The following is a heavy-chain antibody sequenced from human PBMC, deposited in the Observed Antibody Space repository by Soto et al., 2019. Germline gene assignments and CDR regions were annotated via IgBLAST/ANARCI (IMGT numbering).Heavy chain of an antibody. D-gene: IGHD1-26*01. CDR1: GFTFSIYD. CDR3: AKGTYTGRYSDFDY. CDR2: ISYDGSNK. J-gene: IGHJ4*01. Sequence: LRLSCTASGFTFSIYDMHCVRQAPGKGPEWGALISYDGSNKSYRDSVKGRFTISRDNSRNTLYLQMNSMRAEHTAVYYCAKGTYTGRYSDFDYWGQGTLVTVS. V-gene: IGHV3-30*18.